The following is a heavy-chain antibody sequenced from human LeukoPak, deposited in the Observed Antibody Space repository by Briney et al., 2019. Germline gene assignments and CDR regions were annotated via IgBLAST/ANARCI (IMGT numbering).Heavy chain of an antibody. CDR1: GYTFTSLD. Sequence: ASVNLSCTASGYTFTSLDINWVRHATRQGMEWMGWMNPISGNTGYAQKFQGTVTMTRNTSIGTAYMELSSLRSEDTAVYYCARGRGWWYRLLWFDPWGQGTLVTVSS. D-gene: IGHD2-15*01. J-gene: IGHJ5*02. CDR2: MNPISGNT. CDR3: ARGRGWWYRLLWFDP. V-gene: IGHV1-8*01.